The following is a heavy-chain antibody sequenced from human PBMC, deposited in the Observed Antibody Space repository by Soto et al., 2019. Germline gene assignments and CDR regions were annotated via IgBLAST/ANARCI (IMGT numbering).Heavy chain of an antibody. V-gene: IGHV4-4*02. CDR2: IHHSGSA. J-gene: IGHJ4*02. CDR1: GGSISTSTTW. D-gene: IGHD3-10*01. CDR3: ARLELGIFGAF. Sequence: QVQLQESGPGLVKPSGTLSLTCVVSGGSISTSTTWWSWVRQPPGEGLEWIGEIHHSGSANYDPSLKSRVTLSMDKAKNQCSLRLTSVTAADTAVYYCARLELGIFGAFWGQGSLVTVSS.